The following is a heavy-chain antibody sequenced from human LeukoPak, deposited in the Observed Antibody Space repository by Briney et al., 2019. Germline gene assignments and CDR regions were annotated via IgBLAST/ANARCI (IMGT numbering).Heavy chain of an antibody. V-gene: IGHV4-38-2*02. D-gene: IGHD3-10*01. Sequence: SETLSLTCTVSGYSISNGYYWGWIRQPPGKGLEWIGSIYYSGNTYYNPSLKSRVTISVDTSRNQFSLKLNSVTAADTAVYYCARHSQNLIRGLIMFDYWGQGTLVTVSS. CDR3: ARHSQNLIRGLIMFDY. CDR1: GYSISNGYY. J-gene: IGHJ4*02. CDR2: IYYSGNT.